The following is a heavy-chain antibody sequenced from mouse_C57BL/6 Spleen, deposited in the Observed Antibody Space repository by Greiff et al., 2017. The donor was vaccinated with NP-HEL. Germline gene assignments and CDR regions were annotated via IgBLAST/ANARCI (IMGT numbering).Heavy chain of an antibody. J-gene: IGHJ1*03. D-gene: IGHD2-5*01. V-gene: IGHV5-17*01. CDR3: ASYYSKLGYFDV. CDR1: GFTFSDYG. Sequence: EVQLMESGGGLVKPGGSLKLSCAASGFTFSDYGMHWVRQAPEKGLEWVAYISSGSSTIYYADTVKGRFTISRDNAKNTLFLQMTSRRSEDTAMYYCASYYSKLGYFDVWGTGTTVTVSS. CDR2: ISSGSSTI.